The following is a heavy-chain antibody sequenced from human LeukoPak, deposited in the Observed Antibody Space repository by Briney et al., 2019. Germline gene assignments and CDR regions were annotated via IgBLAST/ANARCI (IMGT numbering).Heavy chain of an antibody. CDR2: FDPEEGET. Sequence: GASVTVSCKVSGHSLAELAMHWVRQAPGKGLEWAGGFDPEEGETFYAQEVLGRVSMTEDTSTDTAYMELSSLTSEDTAVYYCAILPLTVVTPLDVWGQGTTVTVSS. CDR1: GHSLAELA. D-gene: IGHD4-23*01. CDR3: AILPLTVVTPLDV. V-gene: IGHV1-24*01. J-gene: IGHJ6*02.